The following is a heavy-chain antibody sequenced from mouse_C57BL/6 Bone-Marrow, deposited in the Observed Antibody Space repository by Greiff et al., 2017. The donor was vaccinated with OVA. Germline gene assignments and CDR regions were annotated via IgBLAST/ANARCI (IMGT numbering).Heavy chain of an antibody. V-gene: IGHV7-1*01. CDR3: ARDADYGSSFPYWYFDV. CDR1: GFTFSDFY. D-gene: IGHD1-1*01. CDR2: SRNKANDYTT. J-gene: IGHJ1*03. Sequence: EVQGVESGGGLVQSGRSLRLSCATSGFTFSDFYMEWVRQAPGQGLEWIAASRNKANDYTTEYSVTVKGRFIASRDTSQSILYLQMNALRAQDTAIYYCARDADYGSSFPYWYFDVWGTGTTVTVSS.